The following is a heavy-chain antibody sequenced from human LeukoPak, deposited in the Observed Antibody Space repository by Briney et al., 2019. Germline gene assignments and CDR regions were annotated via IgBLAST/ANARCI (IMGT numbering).Heavy chain of an antibody. CDR1: GGSFSDYY. V-gene: IGHV4-34*01. D-gene: IGHD3-22*01. CDR3: ARPQPPYYYDSSGYYYDY. CDR2: INHSGNT. Sequence: SETLSLTCAVYGGSFSDYYWSWVRQPPGKGLEWIGEINHSGNTNYNPSLKSRVTISVDTSKNQFSLKLSSVTAADTAVYYCARPQPPYYYDSSGYYYDYWGQGTLVTVSS. J-gene: IGHJ4*02.